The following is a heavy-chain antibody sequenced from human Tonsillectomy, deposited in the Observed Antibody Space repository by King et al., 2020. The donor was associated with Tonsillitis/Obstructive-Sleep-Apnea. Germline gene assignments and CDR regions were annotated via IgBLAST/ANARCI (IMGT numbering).Heavy chain of an antibody. Sequence: ITLKESGPTLVKPTQTLTLTCTFSGFSLSTSGMGVGWIRQPPGKALEWLALIYWDDDKRYSPSLKSRLTITKDTSKNQVVLTMTNMDPVDTATYYCARRGIVTIFGVVIRGDWFDPWGQGTLVTVPS. V-gene: IGHV2-5*02. CDR3: ARRGIVTIFGVVIRGDWFDP. J-gene: IGHJ5*02. CDR1: GFSLSTSGMG. CDR2: IYWDDDK. D-gene: IGHD3-3*01.